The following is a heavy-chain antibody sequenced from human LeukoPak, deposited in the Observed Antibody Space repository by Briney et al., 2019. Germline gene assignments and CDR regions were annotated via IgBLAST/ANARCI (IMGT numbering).Heavy chain of an antibody. Sequence: GASVKVSCKASGGTFSSYAISWVRQAPGQGLEWMGGIIPIFGTANYAQKFQGRVTITADESTSTAYMELSSLRSEDTAVYYCAREGPGYCSSTSCYSPVTTDSYWFDPWGQGTLVTVSS. CDR1: GGTFSSYA. CDR2: IIPIFGTA. V-gene: IGHV1-69*13. D-gene: IGHD2-2*01. J-gene: IGHJ5*02. CDR3: AREGPGYCSSTSCYSPVTTDSYWFDP.